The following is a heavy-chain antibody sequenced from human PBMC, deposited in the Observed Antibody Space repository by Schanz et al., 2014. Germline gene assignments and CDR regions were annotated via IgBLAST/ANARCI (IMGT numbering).Heavy chain of an antibody. J-gene: IGHJ4*03. D-gene: IGHD3-10*01. CDR3: AKDPRGDKNDRAYYFDY. Sequence: EVQLVESGGGLIQPGGSLRLSCAASGFGFSSYSMNWVRQAPGKGLEWVSSISSGGNPYYANSVKGRFGISRDNSENTLYLQMSSLRVEDTAVYYCAKDPRGDKNDRAYYFDYWGQGTWVTVSS. CDR2: ISSGGNP. CDR1: GFGFSSYS. V-gene: IGHV3-23*04.